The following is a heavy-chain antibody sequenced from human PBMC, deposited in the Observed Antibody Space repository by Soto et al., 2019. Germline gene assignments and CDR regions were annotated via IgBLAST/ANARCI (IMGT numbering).Heavy chain of an antibody. D-gene: IGHD2-2*01. Sequence: ASVKVSCKASGGTFSSYAISWVRQAPGQGLEWMGGIIPIFGTANYAQKFQGRVTITADESTSTAYMELSSLRSEDTAVYYCARDNKRCSTTTCYSSGGYWGQGTLVTVSS. V-gene: IGHV1-69*13. CDR3: ARDNKRCSTTTCYSSGGY. CDR1: GGTFSSYA. CDR2: IIPIFGTA. J-gene: IGHJ4*02.